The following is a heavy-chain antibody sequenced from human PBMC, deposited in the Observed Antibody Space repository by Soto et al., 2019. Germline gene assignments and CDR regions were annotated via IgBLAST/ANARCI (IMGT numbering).Heavy chain of an antibody. CDR3: ARVPGIAAAGTNY. D-gene: IGHD6-13*01. CDR2: ISYDGSNK. V-gene: IGHV3-30-3*01. CDR1: GFTFSSYA. Sequence: GGSLRLSCAASGFTFSSYAMHWVRQAPGKGLEWVAVISYDGSNKYYADSMKGRFTISRDNSKNTLYLQMNSLRAEDTAVYYCARVPGIAAAGTNYWGQGTLVTVSS. J-gene: IGHJ4*02.